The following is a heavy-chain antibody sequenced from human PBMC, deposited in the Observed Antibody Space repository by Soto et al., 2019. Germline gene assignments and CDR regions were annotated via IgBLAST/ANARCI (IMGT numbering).Heavy chain of an antibody. V-gene: IGHV4-34*01. CDR3: ARGKAARLDY. Sequence: SETLSLTCAVYGGSFSGYYWSWIRQPPGKGLEWIGEINHSGSTNYNPSLKSRVTISVDTSKNQFSLKLSSVTAADTAVYYCARGKAARLDYWGQGTLVTVSS. CDR2: INHSGST. CDR1: GGSFSGYY. J-gene: IGHJ4*02. D-gene: IGHD6-25*01.